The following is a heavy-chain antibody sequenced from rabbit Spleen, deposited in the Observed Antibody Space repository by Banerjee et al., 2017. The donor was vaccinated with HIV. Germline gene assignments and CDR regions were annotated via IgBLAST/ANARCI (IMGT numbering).Heavy chain of an antibody. CDR1: GFSFSSSYS. D-gene: IGHD1-1*01. CDR3: ARDLPEIVGWNFGF. CDR2: IFAGGTDST. Sequence: QSLEESGGDLVKPGASLTLTCTASGFSFSSSYSMCWVRQAPGKGLEWIACIFAGGTDSTYYATWAKGRFTISRASSTTVFLQVTRLTVADTATYFCARDLPEIVGWNFGFWGPGTLVTVS. V-gene: IGHV1S40*01. J-gene: IGHJ3*01.